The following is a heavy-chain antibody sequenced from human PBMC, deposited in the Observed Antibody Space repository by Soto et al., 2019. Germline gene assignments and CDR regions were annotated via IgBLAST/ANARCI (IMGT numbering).Heavy chain of an antibody. V-gene: IGHV3-9*01. CDR3: AKDEGSSSWYVYYGMDV. J-gene: IGHJ6*02. D-gene: IGHD6-13*01. CDR1: GFTFDDYA. CDR2: ISWNSGSI. Sequence: PGGSLRLSCAASGFTFDDYAMHWVRQAPGKGLEWVSGISWNSGSIGYADSVKGRFTISRDNAKNSLYLQMNSLRAEDTALYYCAKDEGSSSWYVYYGMDVWGQGTTVTVSS.